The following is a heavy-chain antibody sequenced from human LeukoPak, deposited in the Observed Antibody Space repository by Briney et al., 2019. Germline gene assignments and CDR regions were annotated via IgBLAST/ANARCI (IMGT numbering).Heavy chain of an antibody. D-gene: IGHD4-17*01. V-gene: IGHV1-8*01. CDR3: ARDLYGDRKDY. CDR1: GYTFTSYD. CDR2: MNPNSGNT. J-gene: IGHJ4*02. Sequence: VASVKVSCKASGYTFTSYDINWVRQATGQGLEWMGWMNPNSGNTGYAQKFQGRVTMTRNTSISTACMELSSLRSEDTAVYYCARDLYGDRKDYWGQGTLVTVSS.